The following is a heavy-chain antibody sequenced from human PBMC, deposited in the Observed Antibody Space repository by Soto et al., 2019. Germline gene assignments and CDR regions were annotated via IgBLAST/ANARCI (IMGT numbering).Heavy chain of an antibody. CDR2: VYYSGNA. D-gene: IGHD3-22*01. Sequence: QLQESGPGLVRPSGTLSLTCSVSGVSIIGSNWWSWVRQPPGKAPEWIGEVYYSGNANYNPSPKSRVSISSDTSQNQFSLRLSSVTAADTAVYYCARDGHYDSSGFPLPVWGRGTLVIVSS. CDR3: ARDGHYDSSGFPLPV. J-gene: IGHJ4*02. V-gene: IGHV4-4*02. CDR1: GVSIIGSNW.